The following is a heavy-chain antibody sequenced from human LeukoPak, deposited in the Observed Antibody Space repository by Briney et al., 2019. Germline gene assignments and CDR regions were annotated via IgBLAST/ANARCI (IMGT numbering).Heavy chain of an antibody. V-gene: IGHV3-33*01. CDR1: GFTFSSYG. CDR3: AREPRIDYYGSGSHYYYYGMDV. CDR2: IWYDGSSK. J-gene: IGHJ6*04. D-gene: IGHD3-10*01. Sequence: PGRSLRLSCAASGFTFSSYGMHWVRQAPGKGLEWVAVIWYDGSSKYYADSVKGRFTISRDNSKNTLYLQMNSLRAEDTAVYYCAREPRIDYYGSGSHYYYYGMDVWGKGTTVTVSS.